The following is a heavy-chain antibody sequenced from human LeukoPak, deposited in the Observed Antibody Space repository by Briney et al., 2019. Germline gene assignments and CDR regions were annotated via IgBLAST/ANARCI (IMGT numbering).Heavy chain of an antibody. V-gene: IGHV4-30-2*01. CDR1: GGSLSSGGYS. CDR3: ARAMLPYDILTGYYLYDAFDI. J-gene: IGHJ3*02. CDR2: IYHSGST. D-gene: IGHD3-9*01. Sequence: SGTLSLTCAVSGGSLSSGGYSWSSIRQPPGTGLEWIGYIYHSGSTYYEPSLKTRSTISVKRSKNQFTLKLSSVSSADTAVYYCARAMLPYDILTGYYLYDAFDIWGQGTMVTVSS.